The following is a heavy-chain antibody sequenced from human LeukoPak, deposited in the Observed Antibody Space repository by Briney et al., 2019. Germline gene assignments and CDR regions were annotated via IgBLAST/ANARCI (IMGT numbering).Heavy chain of an antibody. CDR2: IDPSDSYT. CDR1: GSRFTSYW. V-gene: IGHV5-10-1*01. J-gene: IGHJ1*01. D-gene: IGHD2-2*01. CDR3: ARHHSNCSSTSCYVSEYFQH. Sequence: GESLKISCKGSGSRFTSYWISWVRQMPGKGLEWMGRIDPSDSYTNYSPSFQGHVTISADKSISTAYLQWSSLKASDTAMYYCARHHSNCSSTSCYVSEYFQHWGQGTLVTVSS.